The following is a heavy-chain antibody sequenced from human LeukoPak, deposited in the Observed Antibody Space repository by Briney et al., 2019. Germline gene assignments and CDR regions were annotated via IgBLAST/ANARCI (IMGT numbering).Heavy chain of an antibody. CDR2: IYPGDSDT. Sequence: IIYPGDSDTRYSPSFQGQVTISADKSISTAYLQWSSLKASDTAMYYCARLRHYGSGSHPDYWGQGTLVTVSS. D-gene: IGHD3-10*01. CDR3: ARLRHYGSGSHPDY. V-gene: IGHV5-51*01. J-gene: IGHJ4*02.